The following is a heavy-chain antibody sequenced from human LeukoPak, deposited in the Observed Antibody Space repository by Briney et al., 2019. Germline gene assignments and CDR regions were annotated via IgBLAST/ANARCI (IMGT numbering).Heavy chain of an antibody. J-gene: IGHJ4*02. V-gene: IGHV3-11*01. CDR2: ISDSGNI. D-gene: IGHD7-27*01. Sequence: LVQSGGDLVPPGGSLRLSCVASGSTFSVHYMSWIRQAPGKGLESVGYISDSGNIYYVDSVKGRFTISRDNAKNSLYLEMSSLRVEDAAVYYCARGHWGLDYWGQGTLVTVSS. CDR3: ARGHWGLDY. CDR1: GSTFSVHY.